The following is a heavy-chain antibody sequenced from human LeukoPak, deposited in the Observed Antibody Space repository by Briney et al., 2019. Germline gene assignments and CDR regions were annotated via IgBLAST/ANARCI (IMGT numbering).Heavy chain of an antibody. CDR2: ISGSGVTT. V-gene: IGHV3-23*01. CDR3: AKKVVVGATSPYSDFQD. D-gene: IGHD1-26*01. Sequence: GGSLRLSCEASGFTFSSYAMSWVRQAPGKGLEWVSAISGSGVTTHYAGSVKGRFSISRDNSKIALCLQMNSLRAEDTALYYCAKKVVVGATSPYSDFQDWGQGTLVTVSS. J-gene: IGHJ1*01. CDR1: GFTFSSYA.